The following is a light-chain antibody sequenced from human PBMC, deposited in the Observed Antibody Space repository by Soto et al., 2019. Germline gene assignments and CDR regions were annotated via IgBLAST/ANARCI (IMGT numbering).Light chain of an antibody. J-gene: IGKJ2*01. CDR2: GSS. CDR1: QSVSNNY. Sequence: EVVLTQSPGTLSLSPGERATLSCRASQSVSNNYFAWYQQKPGQAPRLLIFGSSDMATGIPDRFSGSGYETDCTLTISRLEPADFAVYYCRQYGSSPPYTFGQGTKLEIK. V-gene: IGKV3-20*01. CDR3: RQYGSSPPYT.